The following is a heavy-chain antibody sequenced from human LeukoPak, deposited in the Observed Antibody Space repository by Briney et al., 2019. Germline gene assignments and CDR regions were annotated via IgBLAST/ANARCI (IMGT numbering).Heavy chain of an antibody. CDR1: GGTFSSYA. CDR3: ASRIGPAVTPLGCFDP. CDR2: IIPIFGTA. J-gene: IGHJ5*02. Sequence: ASVKVSCKASGGTFSSYAISWVRQAPGQGLEWMGGIIPIFGTANYAQKFQGRVTITADESTSTAYMELSSLRSEDTAVYYCASRIGPAVTPLGCFDPRGQGTLVPVSS. V-gene: IGHV1-69*13. D-gene: IGHD2-2*01.